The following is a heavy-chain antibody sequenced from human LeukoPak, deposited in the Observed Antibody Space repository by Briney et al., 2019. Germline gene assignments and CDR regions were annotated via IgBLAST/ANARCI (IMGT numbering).Heavy chain of an antibody. CDR2: INPNSGGT. V-gene: IGHV1-2*02. J-gene: IGHJ6*03. CDR3: AREPFGYYYYMDV. D-gene: IGHD3-10*01. Sequence: GASVKVSCKASGYTFTGYYMHWVRQAPGQGLEWMGWINPNSGGTNYAQKFQGRVTMTRDTSISTAYMELSRLRSDDTAVYYCAREPFGYYYYMDVWGKGTTVTISS. CDR1: GYTFTGYY.